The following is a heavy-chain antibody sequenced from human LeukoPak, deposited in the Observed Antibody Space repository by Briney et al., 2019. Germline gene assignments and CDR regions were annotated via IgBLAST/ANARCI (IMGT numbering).Heavy chain of an antibody. CDR1: GGSISSGGYS. Sequence: SQTLSLTCAVSGGSISSGGYSWIWIRQPPGKGLECIGYICHSGSTYYNPSLKRRVTISVDRSKNQFSLKLSSVTAADTAVYYCARGDTAMVSSGFDYWGQGTLVTVSS. D-gene: IGHD5-18*01. CDR2: ICHSGST. J-gene: IGHJ4*02. CDR3: ARGDTAMVSSGFDY. V-gene: IGHV4-30-2*01.